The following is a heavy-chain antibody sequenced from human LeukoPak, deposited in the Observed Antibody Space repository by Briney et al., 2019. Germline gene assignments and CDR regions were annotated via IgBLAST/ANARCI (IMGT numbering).Heavy chain of an antibody. J-gene: IGHJ4*02. CDR2: IYSGGST. D-gene: IGHD6-19*01. Sequence: PGGSLRLSCAASGFTVSDSYMSWVRQAPGKGLEWVSVIYSGGSTYYGDSVKARFTISRDNSKNTLYLQMNSLRAEDTAVYYCVRDRTGSGWYYFDSWGREPWSPSPQ. CDR3: VRDRTGSGWYYFDS. V-gene: IGHV3-66*01. CDR1: GFTVSDSY.